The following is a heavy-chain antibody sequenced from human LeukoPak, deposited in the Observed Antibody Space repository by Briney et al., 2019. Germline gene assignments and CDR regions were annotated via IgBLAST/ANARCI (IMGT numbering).Heavy chain of an antibody. D-gene: IGHD6-13*01. Sequence: SVKVSCKASGGTFSSYAISWVRQARGQGLEWMGGIIPIFGTANYAQKFQGRVTITADESTSTAYMELSSLRSEDTAVYYCARSSSWYLEFDPWGQGTLVTVSS. CDR3: ARSSSWYLEFDP. V-gene: IGHV1-69*13. CDR1: GGTFSSYA. J-gene: IGHJ5*02. CDR2: IIPIFGTA.